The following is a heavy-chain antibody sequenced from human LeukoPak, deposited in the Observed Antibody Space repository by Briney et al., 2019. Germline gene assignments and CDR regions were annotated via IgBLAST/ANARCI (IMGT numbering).Heavy chain of an antibody. V-gene: IGHV3-53*01. CDR1: GFTVSNNY. Sequence: GGSLRLSCAASGFTVSNNYMSWVRQAPGKRLEWVSVIYRCGSTSYADSVKGRFNLSRDNSKNTLYLQMNSLRVEDTAVYYCVRDFVSSSWMGYWGQGTLVTVSS. D-gene: IGHD6-13*01. J-gene: IGHJ4*02. CDR2: IYRCGST. CDR3: VRDFVSSSWMGY.